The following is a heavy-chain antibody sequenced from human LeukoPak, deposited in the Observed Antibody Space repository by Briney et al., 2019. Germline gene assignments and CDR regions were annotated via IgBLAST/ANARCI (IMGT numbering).Heavy chain of an antibody. CDR1: GFTFSSYE. CDR2: ISSRGSTI. CDR3: AELGITMIGGV. D-gene: IGHD3-10*02. Sequence: GGSLRLSCAASGFTFSSYEMNWVRQAPEKGLEWDSYISSRGSTIYYADSVKGRFPIARDNAKNSLYLQMNSLRAEDTAVYDCAELGITMIGGVWGKGTTVTISS. V-gene: IGHV3-48*03. J-gene: IGHJ6*04.